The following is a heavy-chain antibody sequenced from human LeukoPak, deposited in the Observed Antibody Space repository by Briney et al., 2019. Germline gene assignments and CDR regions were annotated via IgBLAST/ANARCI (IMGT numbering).Heavy chain of an antibody. J-gene: IGHJ3*02. Sequence: PSETLSLTCTVSGGSISSSNYYWSWIRQPAGKGLEWIGRIYTSGSTNYNPSLKSRVTISVDTSKNQFSLKLSSVTAADTAVYYCARGSYYYDSSGYSDAFDIWGQGTMVTVSS. V-gene: IGHV4-61*02. CDR2: IYTSGST. D-gene: IGHD3-22*01. CDR1: GGSISSSNYY. CDR3: ARGSYYYDSSGYSDAFDI.